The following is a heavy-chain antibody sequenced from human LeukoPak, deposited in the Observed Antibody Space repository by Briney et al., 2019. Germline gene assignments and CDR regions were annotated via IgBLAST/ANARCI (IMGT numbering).Heavy chain of an antibody. CDR1: GFTFSGYP. J-gene: IGHJ6*02. D-gene: IGHD1-1*01. CDR2: ISYDGSNK. CDR3: AKDSWMIYNYYGMDV. V-gene: IGHV3-30-3*02. Sequence: PGGSLRLSCAASGFTFSGYPIHWVRQAPGKGLEWVAVISYDGSNKYYADSVKGRFTISRDNSKNTLYLQMNSLRVEDTAVYYCAKDSWMIYNYYGMDVWGQGTTVTVSS.